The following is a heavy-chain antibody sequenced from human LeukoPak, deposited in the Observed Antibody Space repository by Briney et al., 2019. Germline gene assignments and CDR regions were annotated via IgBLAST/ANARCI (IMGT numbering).Heavy chain of an antibody. CDR1: GYTFTSYD. CDR2: MNPNSGNT. J-gene: IGHJ4*02. Sequence: ASVKVSCKASGYTFTSYDINWVRQATGQGLEWMGWMNPNSGNTGYAQKFQGRVTMTRDTSNSTAYMELSRLRSDDTAVYYCARDPYCSSTSCYAPYDYWGQGTLVTVSS. D-gene: IGHD2-2*01. CDR3: ARDPYCSSTSCYAPYDY. V-gene: IGHV1-8*01.